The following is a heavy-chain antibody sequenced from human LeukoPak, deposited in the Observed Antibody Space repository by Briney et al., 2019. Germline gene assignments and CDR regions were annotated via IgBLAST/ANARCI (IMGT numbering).Heavy chain of an antibody. CDR3: AKAPGKQQLPPRGDY. CDR1: GFTFSSYA. V-gene: IGHV3-23*01. CDR2: ISGSGGST. J-gene: IGHJ4*02. Sequence: GGSLRLSCAASGFTFSSYAMSWVRLAPGKGLEWVSAISGSGGSTYYADSVKGRFTISRDNSKNTLYLQMNSLRAEDTAVYYCAKAPGKQQLPPRGDYWGQGTLVTVSS. D-gene: IGHD6-13*01.